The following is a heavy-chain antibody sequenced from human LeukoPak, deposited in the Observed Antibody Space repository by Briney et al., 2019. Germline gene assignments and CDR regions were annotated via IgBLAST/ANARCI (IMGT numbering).Heavy chain of an antibody. D-gene: IGHD6-19*01. CDR2: IYYSGST. CDR1: GGSISSSPYY. CDR3: ARHASVDGNWPRPLDY. Sequence: SETPSLTCTVSGGSISSSPYYWGWIRQPPGKGLEWIGNIYYSGSTYYNPSLKTRVTISVDTSKNQFSLKLTSVTAADTAVYYCARHASVDGNWPRPLDYWGQGSLVTVSS. V-gene: IGHV4-39*01. J-gene: IGHJ4*02.